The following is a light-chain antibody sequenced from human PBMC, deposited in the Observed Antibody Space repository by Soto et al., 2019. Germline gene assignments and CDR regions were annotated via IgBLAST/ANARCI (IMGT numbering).Light chain of an antibody. CDR3: QQYESYSPHT. V-gene: IGKV1-5*03. J-gene: IGKJ2*01. CDR2: KAS. Sequence: DLHMTQSPSTLSVSLGDRVTITGRASQSFSNSLAWYQHKPGKAPRLLIYKASPLEIGVPSRFSGSGSGTEFTLTISILQPDDFATYYCQQYESYSPHTFGPGTKLQL. CDR1: QSFSNS.